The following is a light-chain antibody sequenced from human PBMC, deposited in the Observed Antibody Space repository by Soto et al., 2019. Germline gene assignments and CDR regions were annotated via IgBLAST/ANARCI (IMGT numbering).Light chain of an antibody. CDR3: QQSYSTPFT. CDR1: QSISTY. CDR2: AAS. Sequence: DIPMTQSPSSLSASVGDRVTITCRASQSISTYLNWYQQKPGQAPTLLIYAASSLQSGVPSRFSGSGSDTYFTLTISSLQPEDFAAYYCQQSYSTPFTFGPGTKVDIK. V-gene: IGKV1-39*01. J-gene: IGKJ3*01.